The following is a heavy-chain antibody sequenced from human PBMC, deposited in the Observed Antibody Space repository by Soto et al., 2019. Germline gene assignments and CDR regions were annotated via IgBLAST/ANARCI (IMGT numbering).Heavy chain of an antibody. V-gene: IGHV3-30*18. Sequence: QVQLVESGGGVVQPGRSLRLSCAASGFTFSSYGMHWVRQAPGKGLEWVAVISYDGSNKYYADSVKGRFTISRDNSKNTLYLQMNSMRAEDTAVYYCAKLRSSSWTQYAFDIWGHGTMVTVSS. CDR1: GFTFSSYG. J-gene: IGHJ3*02. CDR3: AKLRSSSWTQYAFDI. CDR2: ISYDGSNK. D-gene: IGHD6-13*01.